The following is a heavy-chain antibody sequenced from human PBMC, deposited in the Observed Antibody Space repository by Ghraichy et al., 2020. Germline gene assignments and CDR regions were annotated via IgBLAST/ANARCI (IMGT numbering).Heavy chain of an antibody. CDR1: GYTFSNYV. CDR2: ISAYNGHA. Sequence: ASVKVSCKASGYTFSNYVITWVRQAPGQGLEWMGRISAYNGHAKYAQKFQGRVTMTTDTSTGTAYMELRSLRSDDTAIYYCARDGEPSVFLEWLSSDYWGQGTLIIVSS. D-gene: IGHD3-3*01. CDR3: ARDGEPSVFLEWLSSDY. V-gene: IGHV1-18*01. J-gene: IGHJ4*02.